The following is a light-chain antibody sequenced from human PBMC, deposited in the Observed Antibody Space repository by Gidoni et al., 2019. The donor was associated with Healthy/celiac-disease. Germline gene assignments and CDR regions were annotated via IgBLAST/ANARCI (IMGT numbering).Light chain of an antibody. V-gene: IGKV1-33*01. J-gene: IGKJ4*01. CDR3: QQYDNPPLT. CDR1: QDSSNY. Sequence: DIQMTQSPSSLSASVGDRVTITCQASQDSSNYLNWYQQKPGKAPKLLISDASKLETGVPSRFSGSGSGTDFTFTISSLQPEDIATYYCQQYDNPPLTFGGGTKVEIK. CDR2: DAS.